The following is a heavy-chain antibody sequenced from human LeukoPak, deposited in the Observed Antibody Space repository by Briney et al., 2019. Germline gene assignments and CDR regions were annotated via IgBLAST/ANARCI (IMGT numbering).Heavy chain of an antibody. J-gene: IGHJ4*02. CDR2: INPAGSET. D-gene: IGHD2-15*01. V-gene: IGHV3-7*01. CDR1: RFSFSAYW. CDR3: ARFGYVAAVDV. Sequence: GGSLRLSCAASRFSFSAYWMTWVRQAPGTGLEWVANINPAGSETYYVDPVKGRFSISRDNAKNLVYLQMNSLRAEDTAVYHCARFGYVAAVDVWGQGTPVTVSS.